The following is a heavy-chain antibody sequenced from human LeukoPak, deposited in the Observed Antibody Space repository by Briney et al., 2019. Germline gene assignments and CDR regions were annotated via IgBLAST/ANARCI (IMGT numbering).Heavy chain of an antibody. CDR3: AKARASDSSGYRAYYYGMDV. CDR2: ISYDGSNK. Sequence: GGSLRLSCAASGFTFSSYGMHWVRQAPGKGLEWVAVISYDGSNKYHADSVKGRFTISRDNSKNTLYLQMNSLRAEDTAVYYCAKARASDSSGYRAYYYGMDVRGQGTTVTVSS. CDR1: GFTFSSYG. D-gene: IGHD3-22*01. V-gene: IGHV3-30*18. J-gene: IGHJ6*02.